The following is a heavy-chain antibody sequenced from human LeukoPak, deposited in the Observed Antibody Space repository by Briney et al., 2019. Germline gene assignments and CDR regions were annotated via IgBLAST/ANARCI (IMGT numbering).Heavy chain of an antibody. J-gene: IGHJ3*02. Sequence: GGSLRLSCAASGFTFSSYSMNWVRQAPGKGLEWVSYISSSSSIIYYADSVKGRFTISRDNAKNSLYLQMNSLRDEDTAVYYCARDEAYCGGDCPPGAFDIWGQGTMVTVSS. V-gene: IGHV3-48*02. D-gene: IGHD2-21*02. CDR3: ARDEAYCGGDCPPGAFDI. CDR2: ISSSSSII. CDR1: GFTFSSYS.